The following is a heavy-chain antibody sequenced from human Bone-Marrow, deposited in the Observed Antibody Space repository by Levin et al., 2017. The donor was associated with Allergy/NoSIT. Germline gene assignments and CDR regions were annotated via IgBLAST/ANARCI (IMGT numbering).Heavy chain of an antibody. CDR1: GFTFSGYA. CDR3: AKDVDSAAGSDYFNY. CDR2: ISGSGQGT. D-gene: IGHD6-25*01. J-gene: IGHJ4*02. Sequence: LSGGSLRLSCRASGFTFSGYAMSWVRQGPGRGLEWIAAISGSGQGTHYADSVKGRITVSRDNFNNTVSLQLRSLTAEDSAVYYCAKDVDSAAGSDYFNYWGRGARVTVSS. V-gene: IGHV3-23*01.